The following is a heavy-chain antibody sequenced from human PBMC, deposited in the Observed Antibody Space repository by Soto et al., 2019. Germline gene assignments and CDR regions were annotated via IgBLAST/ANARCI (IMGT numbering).Heavy chain of an antibody. J-gene: IGHJ3*02. CDR2: LNSDVSST. D-gene: IGHD3-16*01. Sequence: EVPLVESGGGLVQPGGSLRLSCVASGFTFSSYWMHWVRQTPGKGLVWVSRLNSDVSSTSYADSVKGRFTISRDNAKNTLYLQMNSLRAEDTAVYYCTSGVYFGGAFDIWGQGTMVTVSS. CDR3: TSGVYFGGAFDI. V-gene: IGHV3-74*01. CDR1: GFTFSSYW.